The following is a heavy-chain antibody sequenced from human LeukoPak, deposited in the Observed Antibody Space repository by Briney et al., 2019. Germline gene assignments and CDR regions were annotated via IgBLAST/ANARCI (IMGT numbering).Heavy chain of an antibody. J-gene: IGHJ4*02. V-gene: IGHV3-11*01. CDR3: ARGTGPPTWHPPDY. CDR2: ISRSGSSI. CDR1: GFTFSDYY. Sequence: GGSLRLSCAASGFTFSDYYMSWIRQAPGKGLEWVSYISRSGSSIYYADSVKGRFTISRDNAKNSLYLQMNSLRAEDTAVYYCARGTGPPTWHPPDYWGQGTLVTVSS. D-gene: IGHD3/OR15-3a*01.